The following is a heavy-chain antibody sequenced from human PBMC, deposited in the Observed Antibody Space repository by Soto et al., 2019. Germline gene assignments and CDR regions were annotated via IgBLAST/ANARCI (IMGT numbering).Heavy chain of an antibody. Sequence: PSQTLSLTCAIFGDSVSSKSVAWNWIRQSPSRGLEWLGRTYYRSKWYDDYAVSVKSRITINPDTSKNQFSLQLNSVTPEDTAVYYCARAPYYYDSSGYYWGPFDIWGQGTMVTVSS. CDR2: TYYRSKWYD. D-gene: IGHD3-22*01. CDR1: GDSVSSKSVA. CDR3: ARAPYYYDSSGYYWGPFDI. V-gene: IGHV6-1*01. J-gene: IGHJ3*02.